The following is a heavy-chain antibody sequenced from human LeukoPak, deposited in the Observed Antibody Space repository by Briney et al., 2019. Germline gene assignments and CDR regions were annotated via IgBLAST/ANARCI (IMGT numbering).Heavy chain of an antibody. CDR2: IYYTGNT. D-gene: IGHD3-10*01. CDR3: ARVLRSYYYGSGSLGDWFDP. J-gene: IGHJ5*02. Sequence: PSETLSLTCTVSVYSISIGYDWGWIRQPPGKGLDGIGKIYYTGNTYYNPSLKSRVTISLDTSKNQFSLKLSSVTAADTAVYYCARVLRSYYYGSGSLGDWFDPWGQGTLVTVSS. CDR1: VYSISIGYD. V-gene: IGHV4-38-2*02.